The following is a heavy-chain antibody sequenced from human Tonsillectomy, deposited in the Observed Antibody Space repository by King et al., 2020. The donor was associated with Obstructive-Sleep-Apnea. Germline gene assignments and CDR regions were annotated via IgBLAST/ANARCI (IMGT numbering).Heavy chain of an antibody. J-gene: IGHJ2*01. CDR3: AGAARAYCASDCPGVWYFDL. D-gene: IGHD2-21*02. V-gene: IGHV3-21*01. CDR2: ISSSSSYI. CDR1: GFTFSSYS. Sequence: DVQLVESGGGLVKPGGSLRLSCAASGFTFSSYSMNWVRQAPGKGLEWVSSISSSSSYIYYADSVKGRFTISRDNAKNSLYLQMNSLRAEDTAVYYCAGAARAYCASDCPGVWYFDLWGRGTLVTVSS.